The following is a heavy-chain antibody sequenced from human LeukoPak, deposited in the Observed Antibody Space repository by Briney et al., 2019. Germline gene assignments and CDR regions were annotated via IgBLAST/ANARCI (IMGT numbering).Heavy chain of an antibody. V-gene: IGHV4-59*01. CDR3: ARARVDKVGYTSNWFFPLDY. CDR1: GGSISNYY. Sequence: SETPSLTCTVSGGSISNYYWSWIRQPPGKGLEWIGYIYFSGITYYHPSLKSRVTISVDTSKNQFSLKLTSVTAADTAVYYCARARVDKVGYTSNWFFPLDYWGQGTLVTVSS. J-gene: IGHJ4*02. D-gene: IGHD6-13*01. CDR2: IYFSGIT.